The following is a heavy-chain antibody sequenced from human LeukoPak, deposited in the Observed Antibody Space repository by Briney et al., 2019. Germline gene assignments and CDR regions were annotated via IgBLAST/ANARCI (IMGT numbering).Heavy chain of an antibody. J-gene: IGHJ6*02. CDR2: VYYSGST. V-gene: IGHV4-59*08. D-gene: IGHD3-16*01. CDR1: GASISGYY. Sequence: SETLSLTCTVSGASISGYYWSWIRQPPGKGLEWIGFVYYSGSTNYSPSLKSRATISIDTSKNQFSLRLNSVTAADTAVYYCARHGGVSGTYFPPHHYGMDVWGQGTTVTVSS. CDR3: ARHGGVSGTYFPPHHYGMDV.